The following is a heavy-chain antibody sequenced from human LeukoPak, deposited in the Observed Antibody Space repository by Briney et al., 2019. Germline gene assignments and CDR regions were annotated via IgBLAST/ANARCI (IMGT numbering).Heavy chain of an antibody. D-gene: IGHD1-26*01. CDR2: IRYDGNNK. V-gene: IGHV3-30*02. CDR1: GFTFSSYG. J-gene: IGHJ5*02. CDR3: AKEWGLEGWFDP. Sequence: GGSLRLSCAASGFTFSSYGMHWVRQAPGKGLEWVAFIRYDGNNKYYADSVKGRFTISRDNSKNTLYLQMNSLSAEDTAVYYCAKEWGLEGWFDPWGQGTLVTVSS.